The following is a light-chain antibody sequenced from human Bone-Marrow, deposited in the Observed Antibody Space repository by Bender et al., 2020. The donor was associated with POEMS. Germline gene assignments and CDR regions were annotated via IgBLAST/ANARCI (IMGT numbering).Light chain of an antibody. CDR2: NNE. CDR1: SSNMGAGYG. V-gene: IGLV1-40*01. J-gene: IGLJ3*02. Sequence: QSVLTQPPSVSGAPGQTVTISCTGTSSNMGAGYGVNWYQQLPGTAPKLLIYNNENRPLGVPDRISGSKSGTSASLAITGLQAEDEADYYCQSYDISLSGWVFGGGTKLTAL. CDR3: QSYDISLSGWV.